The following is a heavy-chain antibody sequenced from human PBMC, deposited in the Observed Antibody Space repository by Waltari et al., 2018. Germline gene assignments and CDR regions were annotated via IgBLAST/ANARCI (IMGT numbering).Heavy chain of an antibody. J-gene: IGHJ4*02. Sequence: EVQLVESGGGLVKPGGSLRLSCAASGFTFSSYSMNWVRQAPGKGLEWVLSLSSSSSYIYYADSVKGRFTISRDNAKNSLYLQMNSLRAEDTAVYYCARGGTSSSGFDYWGQGTLVTVSS. CDR3: ARGGTSSSGFDY. CDR1: GFTFSSYS. V-gene: IGHV3-21*01. CDR2: LSSSSSYI. D-gene: IGHD6-6*01.